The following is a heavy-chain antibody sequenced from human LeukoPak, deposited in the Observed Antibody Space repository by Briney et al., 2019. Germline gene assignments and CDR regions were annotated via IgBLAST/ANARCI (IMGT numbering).Heavy chain of an antibody. D-gene: IGHD3-3*01. J-gene: IGHJ5*02. V-gene: IGHV4-4*07. CDR2: IYTSGST. CDR3: ARDSSQDFWSGYPDNWFDP. CDR1: GGSISSYY. Sequence: SETLSLTCTVSGGSISSYYWSWIRQPAGKGLEWIGRIYTSGSTNYNPSLKSRVTMSVDTSKNQFSLKLSSVTAADTAVYYCARDSSQDFWSGYPDNWFDPWGQGTLVTVSS.